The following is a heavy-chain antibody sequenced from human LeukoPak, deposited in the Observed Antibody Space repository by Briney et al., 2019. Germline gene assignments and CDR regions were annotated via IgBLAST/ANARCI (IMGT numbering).Heavy chain of an antibody. D-gene: IGHD4-17*01. CDR2: IWSDGSSK. V-gene: IGHV3-33*01. Sequence: GGSLRLSCVASGISFSTSGMHWVRQAPGKGLEWVAMIWSDGSSKYYADPVKGRFTVSRDNSKDTVYLQMDSLRAEDTAVYYCARDKGTTCIDDWGQGAQVTVSS. CDR1: GISFSTSG. J-gene: IGHJ4*02. CDR3: ARDKGTTCIDD.